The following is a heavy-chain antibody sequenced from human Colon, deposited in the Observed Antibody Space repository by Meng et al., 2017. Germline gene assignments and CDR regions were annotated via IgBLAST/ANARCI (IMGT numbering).Heavy chain of an antibody. CDR2: INPNTGAT. Sequence: QVQRVQSGAEVKKPGASVKVSCKASGYTFTGYFMHWVRQAPGQGLEWVGRINPNTGATDFAQNFQGRVTMTRDTSITTAYMELSSLRSDDTAIYYCARGSLASVAGTSVFDYWGQGTLVTVSS. D-gene: IGHD6-19*01. CDR3: ARGSLASVAGTSVFDY. J-gene: IGHJ4*02. V-gene: IGHV1-2*06. CDR1: GYTFTGYF.